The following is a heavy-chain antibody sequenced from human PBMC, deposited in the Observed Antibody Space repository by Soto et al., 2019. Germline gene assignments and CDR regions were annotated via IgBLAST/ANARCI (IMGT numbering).Heavy chain of an antibody. CDR2: IIPIFGTA. CDR3: ARSLDYGDYGSPLDY. Sequence: SVKVSCKASGGTFSSYAISWVRQAPGQGLEWMGGIIPIFGTANYAQKFQGRVTITADESTSTAYMELSSLRSEDTAVYYCARSLDYGDYGSPLDYWGQGTLVTVSS. D-gene: IGHD4-17*01. V-gene: IGHV1-69*13. J-gene: IGHJ4*02. CDR1: GGTFSSYA.